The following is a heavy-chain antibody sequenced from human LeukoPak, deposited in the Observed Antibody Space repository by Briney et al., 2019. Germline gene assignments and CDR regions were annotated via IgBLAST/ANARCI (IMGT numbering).Heavy chain of an antibody. CDR1: GFTFSSYS. J-gene: IGHJ4*02. Sequence: PGGSLRLSCAASGFTFSSYSMNWVRQAPGKGLEWVSSISSTSTDIYYADSVKGRFTISRDNAKNSLSLQMNSLRAEDTAVYYCANHGDCSSTSCSYDYWGQGTLVTVSS. CDR3: ANHGDCSSTSCSYDY. V-gene: IGHV3-21*01. CDR2: ISSTSTDI. D-gene: IGHD2-2*01.